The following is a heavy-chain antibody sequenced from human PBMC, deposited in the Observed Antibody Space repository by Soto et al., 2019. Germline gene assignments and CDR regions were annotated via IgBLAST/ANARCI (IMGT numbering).Heavy chain of an antibody. CDR3: AGRRVVERFLAWYYGIDV. V-gene: IGHV3-11*01. CDR2: ISSSGSTI. CDR1: GFTFSDYY. D-gene: IGHD3-3*01. J-gene: IGHJ6*02. Sequence: PGGALRLFSAASGFTFSDYYMSWIRQAPGKGLEWVSYISSSGSTIYYADSVKGRFTISRDNAKNSLYLQMNSLRAEDTAVYYCAGRRVVERFLAWYYGIDVWGEVTTVPVS.